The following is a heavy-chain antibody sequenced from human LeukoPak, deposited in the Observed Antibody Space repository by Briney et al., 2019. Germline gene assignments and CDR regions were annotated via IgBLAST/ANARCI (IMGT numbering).Heavy chain of an antibody. J-gene: IGHJ4*02. D-gene: IGHD5-24*01. Sequence: GESLKISCKGSGYSFSTYWIAWVRQMPGKGLEWMGIIYPDDSDTRYNPSFQGQFTISADKSISTAYLQWGSLKTSDTAVYFCVREANGYYFDSWGQGTLITVSS. CDR1: GYSFSTYW. V-gene: IGHV5-51*01. CDR3: VREANGYYFDS. CDR2: IYPDDSDT.